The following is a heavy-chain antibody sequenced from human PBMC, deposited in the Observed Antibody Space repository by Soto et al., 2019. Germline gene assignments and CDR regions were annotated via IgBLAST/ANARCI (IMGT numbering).Heavy chain of an antibody. V-gene: IGHV3-23*01. Sequence: GGSLRLSCAASGFSISGYAMSWVRQAPGKGLEWISSITASGDATYYADSVKGRFTISRDNSKSTLFLQLNILGVDDTAIYFCLGTGAYWTRWG. D-gene: IGHD1-1*01. J-gene: IGHJ6*01. CDR2: ITASGDAT. CDR3: LGTGAYWTR. CDR1: GFSISGYA.